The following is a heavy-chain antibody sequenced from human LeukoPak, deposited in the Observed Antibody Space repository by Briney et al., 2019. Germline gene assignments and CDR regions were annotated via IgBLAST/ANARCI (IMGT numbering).Heavy chain of an antibody. CDR2: IYYSGST. V-gene: IGHV4-39*07. D-gene: IGHD6-19*01. J-gene: IGHJ4*02. Sequence: SETLSLTCTVSGGSISSSSYYWGWIRQPPGKGLEWIGSIYYSGSTYYNPSLKSRVTTSVDTSKNQFSLKLSSVTAADTAVYYCARDWGRSSGWYGFDYWGQGTLVTVSS. CDR3: ARDWGRSSGWYGFDY. CDR1: GGSISSSSYY.